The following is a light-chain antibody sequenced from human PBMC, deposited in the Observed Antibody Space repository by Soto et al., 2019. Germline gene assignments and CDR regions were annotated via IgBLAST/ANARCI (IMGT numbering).Light chain of an antibody. Sequence: DVQMTQSPSSLSAFVGDRVTITCRASQSIAPYLAWFQQKPGKVPKLLIYATSTLQSGVPSRFSGSGSGTEFTLTISSLQPVDVATYYCQKYSSAPLTFGGGTKVEIK. CDR1: QSIAPY. CDR2: ATS. CDR3: QKYSSAPLT. J-gene: IGKJ4*01. V-gene: IGKV1-27*01.